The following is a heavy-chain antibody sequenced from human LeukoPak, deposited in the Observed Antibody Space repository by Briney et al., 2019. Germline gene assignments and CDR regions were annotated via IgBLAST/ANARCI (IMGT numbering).Heavy chain of an antibody. Sequence: GGSLRLSCAASGFTFSNAWMSWVRQAPGKGLEWVAVISYDGSNKYYADSVKGRFTISRDNSKNTLYLQMNSLRAEDTAVYYCAKRIEWELLIDYWGQGTLVTVSS. CDR3: AKRIEWELLIDY. CDR1: GFTFSNAW. J-gene: IGHJ4*02. D-gene: IGHD1-26*01. V-gene: IGHV3-30*18. CDR2: ISYDGSNK.